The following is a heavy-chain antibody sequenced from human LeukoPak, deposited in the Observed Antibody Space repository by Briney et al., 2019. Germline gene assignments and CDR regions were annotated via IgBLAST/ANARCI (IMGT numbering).Heavy chain of an antibody. J-gene: IGHJ5*02. D-gene: IGHD1-14*01. V-gene: IGHV3-48*04. CDR2: ISSSSSTI. CDR3: ARGRSRYQKFPFDP. CDR1: GFTFSSYS. Sequence: GGSLRLSCAASGFTFSSYSMNWVRQAPGKGLEWVSYISSSSSTIYYADSVKGRFTISRDNAKNSLYLQMNSLRAEDTAVYYCARGRSRYQKFPFDPWGQGTLVTVSS.